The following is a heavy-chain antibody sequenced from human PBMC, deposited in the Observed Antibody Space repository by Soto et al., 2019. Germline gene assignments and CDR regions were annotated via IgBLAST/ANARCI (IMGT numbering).Heavy chain of an antibody. CDR1: GGSISSGGYY. D-gene: IGHD3-10*01. J-gene: IGHJ6*02. CDR3: ARDWVVRGVITSPRHYGMDV. V-gene: IGHV4-31*03. Sequence: PSETLSLTCTVSGGSISSGGYYWSWIRQHPGKGLEWIGYIYYSGSTYYNPSLKSRVTISVDTSKNQFSLKLSSVTAADTAVYYCARDWVVRGVITSPRHYGMDVWGQGTTVTVSS. CDR2: IYYSGST.